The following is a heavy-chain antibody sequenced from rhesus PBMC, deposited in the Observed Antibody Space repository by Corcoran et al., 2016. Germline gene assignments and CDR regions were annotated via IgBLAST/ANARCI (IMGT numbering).Heavy chain of an antibody. V-gene: IGHV4-73*01. D-gene: IGHD3-28*01. J-gene: IGHJ4*01. CDR2: IDFNTPST. Sequence: QVRLRQWGEGLVKPSETLSLTCAVYGGSISAYFWTWIRQPPGKGLEGIGNIDFNTPSTHYTPSLKNRVTFSKDPSKNQFSLRLNSGTAADTAVYYGASVDYGSGFPDFWGQGVLVTVSS. CDR1: GGSISAYF. CDR3: ASVDYGSGFPDF.